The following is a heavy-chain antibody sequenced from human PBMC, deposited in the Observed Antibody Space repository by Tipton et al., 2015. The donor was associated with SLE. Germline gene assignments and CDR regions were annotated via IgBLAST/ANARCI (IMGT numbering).Heavy chain of an antibody. V-gene: IGHV4-38-2*01. CDR3: ARVYSSGWCAH. CDR1: GYSISSGYY. Sequence: TLSLTCAVSGYSISSGYYWGWIRQPPGKGLEWIGSIYHSGSTYYNPSLKSRVTISVDTSKNQFSLKLSSVTAADTAVYYSARVYSSGWCAHWGQGTLVTVSS. CDR2: IYHSGST. J-gene: IGHJ4*02. D-gene: IGHD6-19*01.